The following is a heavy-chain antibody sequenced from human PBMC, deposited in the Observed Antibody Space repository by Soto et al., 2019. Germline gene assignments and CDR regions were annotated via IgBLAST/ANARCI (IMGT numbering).Heavy chain of an antibody. Sequence: ASVKVSCKASGYTFTSYGISWVRQAPGQGLEWMGWISAYNGNTNYAQKLQGRVTMTTDTSTSTAYMELRSLRSDDTAVYYCASWPDYYDSSGYYSSSYWGQGTLVTVSS. CDR3: ASWPDYYDSSGYYSSSY. J-gene: IGHJ4*02. CDR2: ISAYNGNT. CDR1: GYTFTSYG. D-gene: IGHD3-22*01. V-gene: IGHV1-18*01.